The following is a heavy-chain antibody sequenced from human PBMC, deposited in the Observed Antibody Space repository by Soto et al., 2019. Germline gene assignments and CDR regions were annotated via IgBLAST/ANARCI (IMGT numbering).Heavy chain of an antibody. J-gene: IGHJ4*02. CDR3: ARGGQPVRFDY. D-gene: IGHD6-6*01. Sequence: PSETLSLTCTVSGGSISSYYWSWIRQPAGKGLEWIGRIYTSGSTNSNPSLKSRVTMSVDTSKNQFSLKLSSVAAADTAVYYCARGGQPVRFDYWGQGTLVTVSS. CDR1: GGSISSYY. CDR2: IYTSGST. V-gene: IGHV4-4*07.